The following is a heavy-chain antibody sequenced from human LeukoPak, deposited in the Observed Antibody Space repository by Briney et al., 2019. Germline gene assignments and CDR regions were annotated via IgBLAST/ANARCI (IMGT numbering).Heavy chain of an antibody. D-gene: IGHD4-17*01. CDR3: ARDVTTGGAFDI. V-gene: IGHV3-21*01. Sequence: GGSLRLSCAASGFTFSSYSMYWVRQAPGKGLEWVSSISSSSSYIYYADSVKGRFTISRDNAKNSLYLQMNSLRAEDTAVYYCARDVTTGGAFDIWGQGTMVTVSS. CDR1: GFTFSSYS. CDR2: ISSSSSYI. J-gene: IGHJ3*02.